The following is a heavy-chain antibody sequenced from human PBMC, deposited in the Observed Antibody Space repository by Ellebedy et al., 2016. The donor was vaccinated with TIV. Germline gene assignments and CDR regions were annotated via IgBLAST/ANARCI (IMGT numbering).Heavy chain of an antibody. D-gene: IGHD3-22*01. V-gene: IGHV3-23*01. CDR3: ANYDVDHLDS. Sequence: PGGSLRLSCAASGFAVSSNGMSWVRQAPGKGLEWVSGISGSGDTDYADSVRGRFTISRDNSKNTLSLQMNSLRGEDTAVYYCANYDVDHLDSWGQGTLVTVSS. J-gene: IGHJ4*02. CDR1: GFAVSSNG. CDR2: ISGSGDT.